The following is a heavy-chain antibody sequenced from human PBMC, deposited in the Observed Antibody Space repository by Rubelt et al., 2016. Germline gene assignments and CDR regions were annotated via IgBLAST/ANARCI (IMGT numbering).Heavy chain of an antibody. D-gene: IGHD5-18*01. Sequence: EVQLVESGGGLVQPGGSLRLSCAASGFTVSSNYMIWVRQGPGKGLEWVSVIYSGGSTYYADSVKGRFTISRDNSKNTLYLQMNSLRADDTAVYYCARGGGYSYSAYYFDYWGQGTLVTVSS. V-gene: IGHV3-66*01. J-gene: IGHJ4*02. CDR1: GFTVSSNY. CDR3: ARGGGYSYSAYYFDY. CDR2: IYSGGST.